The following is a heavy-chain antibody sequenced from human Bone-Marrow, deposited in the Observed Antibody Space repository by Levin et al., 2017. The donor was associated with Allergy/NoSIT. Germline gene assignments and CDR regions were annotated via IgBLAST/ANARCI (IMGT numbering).Heavy chain of an antibody. Sequence: QTLSLTCTFSGFSLRTTDMRVSWIRQPPGKALEWLARIHWNDDKFYSTSLKSRLTISKDTSKNQVFLTMTNMDPVDTATYYCARIFRGGTTWGQGTLVTVSS. CDR2: IHWNDDK. V-gene: IGHV2-70*04. J-gene: IGHJ4*02. CDR3: ARIFRGGTT. CDR1: GFSLRTTDMR. D-gene: IGHD1-7*01.